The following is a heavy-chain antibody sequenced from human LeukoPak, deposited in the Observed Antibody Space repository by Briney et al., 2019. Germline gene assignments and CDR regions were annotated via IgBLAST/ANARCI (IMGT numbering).Heavy chain of an antibody. CDR1: GGSISSGDYY. CDR3: ASSSDDAFDI. CDR2: IYYSGST. Sequence: SETLSLTCTVSGGSISSGDYYWSWIRQPPGKGLEWIGFIYYSGSTNYNPSLKSRVTISVDTSKNQFSLKLSSVTAADTAVYYCASSSDDAFDIWGQGTMVTVSS. V-gene: IGHV4-61*08. J-gene: IGHJ3*02. D-gene: IGHD3-22*01.